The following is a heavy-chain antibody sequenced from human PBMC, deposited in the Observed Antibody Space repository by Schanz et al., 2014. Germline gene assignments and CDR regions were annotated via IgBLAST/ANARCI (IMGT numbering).Heavy chain of an antibody. J-gene: IGHJ4*02. V-gene: IGHV3-23*01. Sequence: EVQLLESGGGLVQPGGSLRLSCAASGFTFTNYAMTWVRQAPGKGLEWVSGIGGSGDSTHYADSVKGRFIISRDNSKNTLYLQVNSLRAGDTAVYYCAKHVRSLTGNDYWGQGTLVTVSS. CDR3: AKHVRSLTGNDY. CDR2: IGGSGDST. CDR1: GFTFTNYA. D-gene: IGHD3-9*01.